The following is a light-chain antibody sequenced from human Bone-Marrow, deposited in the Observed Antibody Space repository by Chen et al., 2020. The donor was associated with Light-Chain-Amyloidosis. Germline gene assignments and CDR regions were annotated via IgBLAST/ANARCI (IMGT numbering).Light chain of an antibody. CDR3: QVWDRGSDRPV. Sequence: SYVLTQPSPVAVAPGQTATIAWGGNNIGSTSVHWYQQTPGQAPLLVVYDDSDRPSGIPERLSGSNSGNTATLTISRVEAGDEADYYCQVWDRGSDRPVFGGGTKLTVL. CDR1: NIGSTS. CDR2: DDS. V-gene: IGLV3-21*02. J-gene: IGLJ3*02.